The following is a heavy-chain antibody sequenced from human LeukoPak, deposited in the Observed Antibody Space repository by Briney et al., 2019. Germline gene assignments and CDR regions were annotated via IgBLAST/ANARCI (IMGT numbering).Heavy chain of an antibody. CDR3: ARRPPIIAAATQNDY. V-gene: IGHV1-2*02. CDR1: GYTFSGTGWY. CDR2: IYPYTGAT. J-gene: IGHJ4*02. Sequence: ASVKVSCKASGYTFSGTGWYLYWLRQAPGQGLECMGWIYPYTGATHYAQKFQGRVAMTRDTSISTAYMELSRLRSDDTAVYYCARRPPIIAAATQNDYWGQGTLVTVSS. D-gene: IGHD6-13*01.